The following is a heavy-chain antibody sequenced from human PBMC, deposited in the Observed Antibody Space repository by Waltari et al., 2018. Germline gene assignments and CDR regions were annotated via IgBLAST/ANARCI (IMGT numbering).Heavy chain of an antibody. CDR1: GGSISSSNW. D-gene: IGHD1-26*01. CDR3: ARREECELQTKNWYFDL. V-gene: IGHV4-4*02. Sequence: QVQLQESGPGLVKPSGTLSLTCAVSGGSISSSNWWSWVRQPPGKGLEWIGEIYHSGSTNYNPSLKRRVTISVDKSKNQFSLKLSSVTAADTAVYDGARREECELQTKNWYFDLWGRGTLVTVPS. J-gene: IGHJ2*01. CDR2: IYHSGST.